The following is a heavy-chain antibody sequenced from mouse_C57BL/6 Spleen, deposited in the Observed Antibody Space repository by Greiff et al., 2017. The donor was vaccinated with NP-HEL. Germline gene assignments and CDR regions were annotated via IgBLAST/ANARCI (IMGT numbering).Heavy chain of an antibody. CDR3: ARSGGYYGSSPRFAY. CDR1: GYAFSSYW. CDR2: IYPGDGDT. D-gene: IGHD1-1*01. Sequence: VQLQQSGAELVKPGASVKISCKASGYAFSSYWMNWVKQRPGKGLEWIGQIYPGDGDTNYNGKFKGKATLTADKSSSTAYMQLSSLNSEDSAVYFWARSGGYYGSSPRFAYWGQRTLVTVSA. V-gene: IGHV1-80*01. J-gene: IGHJ3*01.